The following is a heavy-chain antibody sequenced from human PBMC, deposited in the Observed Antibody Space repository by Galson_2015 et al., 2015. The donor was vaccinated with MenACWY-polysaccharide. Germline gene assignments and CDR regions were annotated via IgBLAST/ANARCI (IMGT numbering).Heavy chain of an antibody. V-gene: IGHV3-23*01. D-gene: IGHD2-2*02. CDR3: VKGCSSISCYTSEY. Sequence: SLRLSCAASGFTFTSYAMIWVRQAPGKGLEWVSVISGSGDSTYYADSVKGRFTISRDNSKNTLYLQMNSLRAEDTALYYCVKGCSSISCYTSEYWSQGTLVTVSS. CDR2: ISGSGDST. J-gene: IGHJ4*02. CDR1: GFTFTSYA.